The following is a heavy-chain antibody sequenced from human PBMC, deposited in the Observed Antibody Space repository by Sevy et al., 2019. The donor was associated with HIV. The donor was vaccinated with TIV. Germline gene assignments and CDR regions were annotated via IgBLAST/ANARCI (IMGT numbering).Heavy chain of an antibody. CDR1: GFTFSDYY. J-gene: IGHJ3*02. CDR2: ISSGSSTI. Sequence: GGSLRLSCAASGFTFSDYYMSWIRQAPGKGLEWISYISSGSSTIYYVDSVKGRFIISRDNAKNSLYLQMNSLRAEDTAMYYCARDMSAYTRNWNYEYNDAFGIWGQGTMVTVSS. V-gene: IGHV3-11*01. CDR3: ARDMSAYTRNWNYEYNDAFGI. D-gene: IGHD1-7*01.